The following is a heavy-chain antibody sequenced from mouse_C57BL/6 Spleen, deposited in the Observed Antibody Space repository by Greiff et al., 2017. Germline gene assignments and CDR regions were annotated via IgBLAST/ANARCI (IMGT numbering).Heavy chain of an antibody. CDR3: AREWQLGGLFAY. Sequence: QVQLQQPGPELVKPGASVKLSCKASGYTFTSYWMHWVKQRPGQGLEWIGNINPSNGGTNYNEKFKSKATLTVDKSSSTAYRQLSSLTSEDSAVYYCAREWQLGGLFAYGGKGTLVTVSA. CDR1: GYTFTSYW. CDR2: INPSNGGT. D-gene: IGHD4-1*02. V-gene: IGHV1-53*01. J-gene: IGHJ3*01.